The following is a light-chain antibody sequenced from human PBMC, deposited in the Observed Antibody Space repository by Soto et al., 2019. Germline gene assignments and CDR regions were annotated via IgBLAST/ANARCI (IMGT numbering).Light chain of an antibody. CDR3: QQYNNWPLT. J-gene: IGKJ4*01. CDR1: QSVSSY. Sequence: EIVLTQSPATLSLSPGERATLSCRASQSVSSYLAWYQQKPGQAPRLLIYDASNRATGIPARFSGSGSGTDFTLTTSSLEPEDFAVYYCQQYNNWPLTFGGGTKVDIK. CDR2: DAS. V-gene: IGKV3-11*01.